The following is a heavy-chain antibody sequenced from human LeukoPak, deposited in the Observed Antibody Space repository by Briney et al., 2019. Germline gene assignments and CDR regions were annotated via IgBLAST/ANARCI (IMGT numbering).Heavy chain of an antibody. CDR1: GGSISSSSYY. D-gene: IGHD6-13*01. V-gene: IGHV4-39*01. Sequence: SETLSLTCTVSGGSISSSSYYWGWIRQPPGKGLEWIGSIYYSGSTYYNPSLKSRVTISVDTSKNQFSLKLSSVTAADTAVYYCASQSYSSSWYLEFDYWGQGTLVTVSS. CDR3: ASQSYSSSWYLEFDY. J-gene: IGHJ4*02. CDR2: IYYSGST.